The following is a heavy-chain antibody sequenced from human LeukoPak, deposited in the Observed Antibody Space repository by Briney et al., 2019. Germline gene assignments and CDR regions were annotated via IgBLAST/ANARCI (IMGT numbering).Heavy chain of an antibody. CDR1: GFKFSSYW. CDR2: INTNGDSA. V-gene: IGHV3-74*01. J-gene: IGHJ4*02. CDR3: ARASYYHDSSGYQHNFDY. D-gene: IGHD3-22*01. Sequence: GGSLRLSCAVSGFKFSSYWMNWVRQVPGKGLMWVAHINTNGDSANYADSVKGRFTISRDNAKSTLYLQMNSLRAEDTAVYYCARASYYHDSSGYQHNFDYWGQGTLVTVSS.